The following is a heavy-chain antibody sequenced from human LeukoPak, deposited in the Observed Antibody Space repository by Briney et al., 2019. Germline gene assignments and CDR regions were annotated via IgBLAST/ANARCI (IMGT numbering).Heavy chain of an antibody. CDR1: GFTFSDYY. Sequence: GGSLRLSCAASGFTFSDYYMSWIRQAPGKGLEWVSYISSSDNTIYYADSVKGRFTISRDNAKNTLYLQMNSLRTEDTAVYYCAKDAGDQGYFDYWGQGTLVTVSS. J-gene: IGHJ4*02. CDR3: AKDAGDQGYFDY. D-gene: IGHD3-16*01. CDR2: ISSSDNTI. V-gene: IGHV3-11*04.